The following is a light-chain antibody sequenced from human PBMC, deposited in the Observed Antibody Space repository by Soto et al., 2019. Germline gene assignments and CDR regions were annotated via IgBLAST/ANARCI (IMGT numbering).Light chain of an antibody. CDR3: HQYDDWPPYT. V-gene: IGKV3-15*01. Sequence: EIEMTQSPATLSLSPGERATVSCRASQSVGNNLAWYQQKSGQAPRLLIYGAYTRAAGVPARFSGTGSGTAFTLTISSLQSEDFAVYYCHQYDDWPPYTFGQGTKLEFK. CDR1: QSVGNN. J-gene: IGKJ2*01. CDR2: GAY.